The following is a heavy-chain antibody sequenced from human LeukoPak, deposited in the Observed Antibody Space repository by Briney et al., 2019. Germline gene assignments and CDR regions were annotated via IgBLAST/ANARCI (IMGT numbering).Heavy chain of an antibody. CDR1: GFTFSSYG. J-gene: IGHJ4*02. CDR2: IHYSGST. D-gene: IGHD3-10*01. CDR3: ARGRRDLWFGELLYTGIDY. Sequence: GSLRLSCAASGFTFSSYGMSWVRQAPGKGLEWIGSIHYSGSTYYNPSLKSRVTISVDTSKDQFSLKLSSVTAADTAVYYCARGRRDLWFGELLYTGIDYWGQGTLVTVSS. V-gene: IGHV4-39*07.